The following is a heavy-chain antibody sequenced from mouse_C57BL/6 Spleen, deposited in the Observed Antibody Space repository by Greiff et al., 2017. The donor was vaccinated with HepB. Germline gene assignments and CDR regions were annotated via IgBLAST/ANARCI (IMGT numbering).Heavy chain of an antibody. Sequence: QVQLQQSGAELVMPGASVKLSCKASGYTFTSYWMHWVKQRPGQGLEWIGEIDPSDSYTNYNQKFKGKSTLTVDKSSSTAYMQLSILTSEDSAVYYCVYGTYLAMDYWGQGTSVTVSS. D-gene: IGHD2-1*01. CDR1: GYTFTSYW. J-gene: IGHJ4*01. V-gene: IGHV1-69*01. CDR3: VYGTYLAMDY. CDR2: IDPSDSYT.